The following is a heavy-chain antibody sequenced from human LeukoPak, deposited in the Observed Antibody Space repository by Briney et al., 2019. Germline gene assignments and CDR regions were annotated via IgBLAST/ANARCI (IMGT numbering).Heavy chain of an antibody. CDR1: GFTFSSYG. CDR2: IWYDGSNK. J-gene: IGHJ3*02. CDR3: AADVYGDYGAFDI. V-gene: IGHV3-33*01. D-gene: IGHD4-17*01. Sequence: GGSLRLSCAASGFTFSSYGMHWVRQAPGKGLEWVAVIWYDGSNKYYADSVKGRFTISSDNSKNTLYLQMNSLRAEDTAVYYCAADVYGDYGAFDIWGQGTMVTVSS.